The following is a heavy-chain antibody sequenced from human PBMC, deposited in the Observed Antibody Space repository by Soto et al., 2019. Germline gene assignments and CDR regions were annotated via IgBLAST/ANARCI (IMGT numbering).Heavy chain of an antibody. D-gene: IGHD3-10*01. Sequence: GGSLRLSCAASGFTFSGSAMHWVRQASGKGLEWVGRIRSKANSYATAYAASVKGRFTISRDDSKNTAYLQMNSLKTEDTAVYYCTSSTGSFLGGYYGMDVWGQGT. V-gene: IGHV3-73*01. CDR1: GFTFSGSA. CDR3: TSSTGSFLGGYYGMDV. J-gene: IGHJ6*02. CDR2: IRSKANSYAT.